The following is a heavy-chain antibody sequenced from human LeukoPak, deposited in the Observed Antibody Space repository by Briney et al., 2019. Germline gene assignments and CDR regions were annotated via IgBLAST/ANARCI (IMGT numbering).Heavy chain of an antibody. CDR1: GFTFSSYS. V-gene: IGHV3-21*01. D-gene: IGHD3-10*01. CDR2: ISSSSYI. CDR3: ARVLLWFGKSYYVMDV. J-gene: IGHJ6*04. Sequence: GGSLRPSCAASGFTFSSYSMNWVRQAPGKGLEWVSSISSSSYIYYADSVKGRFTISRDNAKNSLYLRMNSLRAEDTAVYYCARVLLWFGKSYYVMDVWGKGTTVTVSS.